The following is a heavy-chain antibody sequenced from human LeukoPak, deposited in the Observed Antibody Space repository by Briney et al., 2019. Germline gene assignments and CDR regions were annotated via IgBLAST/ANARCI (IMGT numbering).Heavy chain of an antibody. V-gene: IGHV4-30-2*01. CDR2: IYHSGST. CDR3: AREAQDYYDSSGYPDY. CDR1: GGSISSGGYY. J-gene: IGHJ4*02. Sequence: SETLSLTCTVSGGSISSGGYYWSWIRQPPGEGLEWIGYIYHSGSTYYNPSLKSRVTISVDRSENQFSLKLSSVTAADTAVYYCAREAQDYYDSSGYPDYWGQGTLVTVSS. D-gene: IGHD3-22*01.